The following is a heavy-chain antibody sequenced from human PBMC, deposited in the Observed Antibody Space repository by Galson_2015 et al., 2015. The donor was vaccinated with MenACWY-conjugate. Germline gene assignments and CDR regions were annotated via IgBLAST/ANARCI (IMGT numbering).Heavy chain of an antibody. D-gene: IGHD6-6*01. CDR3: ARKRVYQYYYYMDV. CDR2: MNPHSGNT. V-gene: IGHV1-8*01. J-gene: IGHJ6*03. CDR1: GYIFSNYD. Sequence: SVKVSCKASGYIFSNYDLHWVRQATAQGLEWMGWMNPHSGNTGYAQKFQGRVTMTRNTSITTAYMELSNLRSDDTAVYWCARKRVYQYYYYMDVWGKGTTVTVSS.